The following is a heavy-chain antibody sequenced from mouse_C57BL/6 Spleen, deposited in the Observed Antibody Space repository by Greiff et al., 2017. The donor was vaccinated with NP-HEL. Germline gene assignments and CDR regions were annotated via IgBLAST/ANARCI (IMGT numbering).Heavy chain of an antibody. CDR2: IDPEDGET. J-gene: IGHJ2*01. Sequence: VQLQQSGAELVKPGASVKLSCTASGFNIKDYYMHWVKQRTEQGLEWIGRIDPEDGETKSAPKFQGKATIPADTSSNTAYLQLSSLTSEDTAVYYCARLHGSSYDFDYWGQGTTLTVSS. D-gene: IGHD1-1*01. CDR3: ARLHGSSYDFDY. V-gene: IGHV14-2*01. CDR1: GFNIKDYY.